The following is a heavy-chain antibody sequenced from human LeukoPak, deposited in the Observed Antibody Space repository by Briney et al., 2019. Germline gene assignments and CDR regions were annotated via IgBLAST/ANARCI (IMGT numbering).Heavy chain of an antibody. Sequence: ASVKVSCKTSGYTFTGYYMHWMRQAPGQGLEWMGWINPNSGDTNYAQKCQGRVTMTRDTSISTAYVELSWLRSDDTAVYYCAPSAAEFYFDYWGQGTLVTVSS. D-gene: IGHD6-13*01. CDR3: APSAAEFYFDY. CDR1: GYTFTGYY. V-gene: IGHV1-2*02. CDR2: INPNSGDT. J-gene: IGHJ4*02.